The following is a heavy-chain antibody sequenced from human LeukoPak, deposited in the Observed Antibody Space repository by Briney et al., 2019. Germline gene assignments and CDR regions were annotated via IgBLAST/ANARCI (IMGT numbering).Heavy chain of an antibody. J-gene: IGHJ4*02. CDR2: ISYDGSNK. CDR3: AKGDYGDYVGGLVGY. CDR1: GFTFSSYG. V-gene: IGHV3-30*18. Sequence: PGGSLRLSCAASGFTFSSYGMHWVRQAPGKGLEWVAVISYDGSNKYYADSVKGRFTISRDNSKNTLYLQVNSLRAEDTAVYYCAKGDYGDYVGGLVGYWGQGTLVTVSS. D-gene: IGHD4-17*01.